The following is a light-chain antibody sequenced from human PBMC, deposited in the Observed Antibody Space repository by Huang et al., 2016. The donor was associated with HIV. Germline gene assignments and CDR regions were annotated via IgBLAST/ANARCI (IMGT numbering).Light chain of an antibody. CDR1: QNINTN. CDR3: QQYNDWPRS. CDR2: AAS. Sequence: EIVMTQSPGTLSVAPGDRATLSCRASQNINTNLAWFQQKPGQAPRRLIYAASTRTADFPARFSGSTSRTEFTRTINSQQSEDIAVYYCQQYNDWPRSFGQGTKVEIK. J-gene: IGKJ1*01. V-gene: IGKV3-15*01.